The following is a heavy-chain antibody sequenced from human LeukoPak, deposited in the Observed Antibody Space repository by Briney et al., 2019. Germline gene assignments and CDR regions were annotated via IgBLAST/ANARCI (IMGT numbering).Heavy chain of an antibody. CDR3: AREFPASYYYDSSGYYFDY. J-gene: IGHJ4*02. D-gene: IGHD3-22*01. CDR1: GFTVSSNY. Sequence: PGGSLRLSCAASGFTVSSNYMSWVRQAPGEGLEWVSVIYSGGSTYYADSVKGRFTISRDNSKNTLYLQMNSRRAEDTAVYYCAREFPASYYYDSSGYYFDYWGQGTLVTVSS. CDR2: IYSGGST. V-gene: IGHV3-53*01.